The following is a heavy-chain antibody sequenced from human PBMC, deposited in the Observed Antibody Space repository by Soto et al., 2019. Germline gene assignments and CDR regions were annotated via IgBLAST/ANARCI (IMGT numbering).Heavy chain of an antibody. D-gene: IGHD3-9*01. CDR1: GGTFSSYA. CDR2: IIPIFGTA. J-gene: IGHJ5*02. Sequence: GXSVKVSCKASGGTFSSYAISWVRQAPGQVLEWMGGIIPIFGTANYAQKFQGRVTITADESTSTAYMELSSLRSEDTAVYYCANYDILTGPNWFDHWGQGTLVTVSS. V-gene: IGHV1-69*13. CDR3: ANYDILTGPNWFDH.